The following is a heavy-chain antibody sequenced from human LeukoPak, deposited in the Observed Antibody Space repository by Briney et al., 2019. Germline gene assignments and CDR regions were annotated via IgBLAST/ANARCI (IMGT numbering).Heavy chain of an antibody. CDR1: GGSISSYY. V-gene: IGHV4-34*01. CDR3: ARGHSSVVTAIPYYFDY. J-gene: IGHJ4*02. D-gene: IGHD2-21*02. CDR2: INHSGST. Sequence: SETLSLTCTVSGGSISSYYWSWIRQPPGKGLEWIGEINHSGSTYYNPSLKSRVTISVDTSKNQVSLRVNSVTAADTAVYYCARGHSSVVTAIPYYFDYWGRGTLVTVSS.